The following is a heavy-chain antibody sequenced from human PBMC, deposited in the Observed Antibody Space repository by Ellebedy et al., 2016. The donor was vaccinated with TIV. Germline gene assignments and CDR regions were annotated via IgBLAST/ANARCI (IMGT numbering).Heavy chain of an antibody. Sequence: MPSETLSLTCTVSGGSLNTYYWSRIRQPPGKGLEWLGEIFHTGSINYNPSLRSRITILVDKSKNQFYLNLTSVTAADTALYYCARRAITIFGETDVFDLWGQGIVVTVSS. D-gene: IGHD3-3*01. CDR3: ARRAITIFGETDVFDL. V-gene: IGHV4-59*01. CDR2: IFHTGSI. CDR1: GGSLNTYY. J-gene: IGHJ3*01.